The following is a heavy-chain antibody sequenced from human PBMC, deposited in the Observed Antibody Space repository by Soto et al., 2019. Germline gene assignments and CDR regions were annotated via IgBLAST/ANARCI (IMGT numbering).Heavy chain of an antibody. CDR3: ARYYYDSSNRYYYCYGMDV. Sequence: ASVKVSCKASGYTFTSYDINWVRQATGQGLEWMGWMNPNSGNTGYAQKFQGRVTMTRNTSISTAYMELSSLRSEDTAVYYCARYYYDSSNRYYYCYGMDVWGQGTTVTVSS. D-gene: IGHD3-22*01. J-gene: IGHJ6*02. V-gene: IGHV1-8*01. CDR2: MNPNSGNT. CDR1: GYTFTSYD.